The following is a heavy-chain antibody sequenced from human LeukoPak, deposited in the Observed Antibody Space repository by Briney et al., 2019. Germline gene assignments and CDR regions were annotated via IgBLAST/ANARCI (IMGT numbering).Heavy chain of an antibody. J-gene: IGHJ4*02. D-gene: IGHD3-9*01. CDR1: GFTFSSYE. V-gene: IGHV3-48*03. CDR3: ARGGTRHYDILTGYYLITHYLDY. Sequence: PGGSLRLSCAASGFTFSSYEMNWVRQAPGKGLEWVSYISSSGSTIYYADSVKGRFTISRDNAKNSLYLQMNSLRAEDTAVYYCARGGTRHYDILTGYYLITHYLDYWGQGTLVTVSS. CDR2: ISSSGSTI.